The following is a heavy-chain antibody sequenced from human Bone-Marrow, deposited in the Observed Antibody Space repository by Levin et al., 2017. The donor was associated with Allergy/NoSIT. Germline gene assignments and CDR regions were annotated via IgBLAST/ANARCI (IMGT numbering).Heavy chain of an antibody. CDR1: GFNFDIYS. CDR2: ISGSSGYI. Sequence: GGSLRLSCAASGFNFDIYSMNWVRQAPGKGLEWVASISGSSGYIHYADSLKRRFTVSRDNAQRSLFLEMTSLTAEDTAVYYCARNAADDYGDFSPRYYWGQGILVTVSS. CDR3: ARNAADDYGDFSPRYY. V-gene: IGHV3-21*01. D-gene: IGHD4-17*01. J-gene: IGHJ4*02.